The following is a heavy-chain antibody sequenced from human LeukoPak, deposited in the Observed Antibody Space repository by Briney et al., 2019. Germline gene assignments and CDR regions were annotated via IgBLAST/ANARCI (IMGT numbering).Heavy chain of an antibody. CDR1: GFTFSSYA. J-gene: IGHJ4*02. Sequence: GGSLRLSCAASGFTFSSYAMSWVRQAPGKGLEWVSAISGSGGSTYYADSVKGRFTISRDNSKNMLYLQMNSLRVEDTAVYYCAKVGTDYDSSGYYYFDYWGQGTLVTVSS. V-gene: IGHV3-23*01. D-gene: IGHD3-22*01. CDR3: AKVGTDYDSSGYYYFDY. CDR2: ISGSGGST.